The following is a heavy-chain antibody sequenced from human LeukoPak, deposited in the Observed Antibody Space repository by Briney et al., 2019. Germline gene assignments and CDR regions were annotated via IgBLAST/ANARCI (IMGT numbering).Heavy chain of an antibody. CDR2: INPNSGGT. CDR1: GYTFTGYY. D-gene: IGHD1-7*01. V-gene: IGHV1-2*02. CDR3: ARAGDGITGTSWFDP. Sequence: ASVKVSCKASGYTFTGYYMHWVRQAPGQGLEWMGWINPNSGGTNYAQKFQGRVTMTRDTSISTAYMELSRLRSDDTAVYYCARAGDGITGTSWFDPWGQGTLVTVSS. J-gene: IGHJ5*02.